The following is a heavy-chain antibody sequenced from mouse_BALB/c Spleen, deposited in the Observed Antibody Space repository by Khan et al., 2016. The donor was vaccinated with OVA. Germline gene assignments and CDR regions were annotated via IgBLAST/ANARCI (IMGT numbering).Heavy chain of an antibody. V-gene: IGHV1-4*01. D-gene: IGHD2-14*01. CDR1: GYTFTTYT. Sequence: VQLQQSGAELARPGASVKMSCKASGYTFTTYTMHWVKQRPGQGLEWIGYINPSNGYTNYNQKFKDKSTLTADKSSSTAYMQLSRLTSDYSAVYYCAREGAYYRSDGWFSYWGQGTLVTVSA. J-gene: IGHJ3*01. CDR2: INPSNGYT. CDR3: AREGAYYRSDGWFSY.